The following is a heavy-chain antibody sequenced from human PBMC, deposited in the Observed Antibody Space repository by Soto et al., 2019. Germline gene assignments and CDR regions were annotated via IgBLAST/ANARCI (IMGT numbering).Heavy chain of an antibody. D-gene: IGHD6-19*01. CDR2: ISYDGSNK. CDR1: GFTFSSYG. CDR3: AKEAFRQWLPSTLDY. Sequence: QVQLVESGGGVVQPGRSLRLSCAASGFTFSSYGMHWVRQAPGKGLEWVAVISYDGSNKYYADSVKGRFTISRDNSKNTLYLQMNSLRAEDTAVYYCAKEAFRQWLPSTLDYWGPGTLGTVSS. J-gene: IGHJ4*02. V-gene: IGHV3-30*18.